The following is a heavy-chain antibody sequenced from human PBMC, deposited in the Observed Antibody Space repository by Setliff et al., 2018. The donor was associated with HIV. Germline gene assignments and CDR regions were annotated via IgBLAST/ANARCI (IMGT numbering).Heavy chain of an antibody. CDR1: GITFSGYS. J-gene: IGHJ4*02. D-gene: IGHD2-2*03. CDR3: AKVDNGHCLSNSCRDFDY. CDR2: ISPTGTGT. Sequence: LRLSCAASGITFSGYSMSWVRQAPGKGLEWVSAISPTGTGTYYADSVRGRFTISRDNSKNTLYLQMNSLRPEDTAVYYCAKVDNGHCLSNSCRDFDYWGQGTLVTVSS. V-gene: IGHV3-23*01.